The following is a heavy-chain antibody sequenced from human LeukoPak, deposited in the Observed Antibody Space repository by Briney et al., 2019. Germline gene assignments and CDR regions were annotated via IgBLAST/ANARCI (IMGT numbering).Heavy chain of an antibody. Sequence: ASVTVSCKASGYTFTSYYMHWVRQAPGQGIEWMGIINPIGDSTNYAQKFQGRVTMTRDTSTSTVYMELSSLRSEDTAVYYCASAVVVTATLDYWGQGTLVTVSS. D-gene: IGHD2-21*02. CDR2: INPIGDST. V-gene: IGHV1-46*01. CDR1: GYTFTSYY. J-gene: IGHJ4*02. CDR3: ASAVVVTATLDY.